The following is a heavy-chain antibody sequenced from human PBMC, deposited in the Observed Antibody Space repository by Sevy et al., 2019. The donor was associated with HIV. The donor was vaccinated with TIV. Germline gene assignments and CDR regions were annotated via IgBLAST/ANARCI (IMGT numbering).Heavy chain of an antibody. J-gene: IGHJ3*02. CDR1: GFTFSSYA. D-gene: IGHD1-26*01. Sequence: GGSLRLSCTDSGFTFSSYAMTWVRQAPGKGLEWVSSITGNGDTTYYVDSVKGRFTISRDNTKNTLFLQMNNLRAEDTAVYYCATDAFIVGTILGALEIWGQGTMVTVSS. CDR3: ATDAFIVGTILGALEI. CDR2: ITGNGDTT. V-gene: IGHV3-23*01.